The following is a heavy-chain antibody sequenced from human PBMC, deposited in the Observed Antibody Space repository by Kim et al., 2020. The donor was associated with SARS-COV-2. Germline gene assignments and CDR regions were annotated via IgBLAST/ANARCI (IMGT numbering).Heavy chain of an antibody. CDR2: ISAYNGNT. J-gene: IGHJ4*02. V-gene: IGHV1-18*01. D-gene: IGHD2-21*02. Sequence: ASVKVSCKASGYTFTSYGMSWVRQAPGQGLEWMGWISAYNGNTNYAQNLQGRVTMTTDTSTNTAYMELGSLRSDDTAFYYCARDRIYCGGDCYRESHFDYWGQGTLVTISS. CDR1: GYTFTSYG. CDR3: ARDRIYCGGDCYRESHFDY.